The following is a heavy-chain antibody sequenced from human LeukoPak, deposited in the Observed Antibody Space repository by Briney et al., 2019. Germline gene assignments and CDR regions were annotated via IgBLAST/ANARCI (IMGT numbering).Heavy chain of an antibody. Sequence: GGSLRLSCAASGFTFSSYSMNWVRQAPGKGLEWVSYISSSSSTIYYADSVKGRFTISRDNSKKTLYLQMNNLRAEDTAVYYCARKKRVDTDSIMVYYYYAMDVWGQGTTVTVSS. D-gene: IGHD5-18*01. CDR3: ARKKRVDTDSIMVYYYYAMDV. V-gene: IGHV3-48*01. J-gene: IGHJ6*02. CDR2: ISSSSSTI. CDR1: GFTFSSYS.